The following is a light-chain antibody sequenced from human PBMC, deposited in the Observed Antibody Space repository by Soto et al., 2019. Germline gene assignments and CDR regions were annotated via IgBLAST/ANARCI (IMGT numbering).Light chain of an antibody. V-gene: IGKV1-17*01. CDR1: QGIRYD. J-gene: IGKJ2*01. CDR2: GAS. CDR3: FQSNSYPLT. Sequence: DIQMTQSPSSLSASVGDRVTITCRASQGIRYDLAWYQQKSGKAPKRLIYGASSLERGVPSRFSGSGAGAEFTLTFSSLQPEDFATYYCFQSNSYPLTFGQGTRLDI.